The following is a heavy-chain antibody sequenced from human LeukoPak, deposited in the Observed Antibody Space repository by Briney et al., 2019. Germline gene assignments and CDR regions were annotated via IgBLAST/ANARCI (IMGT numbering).Heavy chain of an antibody. J-gene: IGHJ4*02. D-gene: IGHD3-10*01. CDR2: IYYNVTS. CDR3: ARAAGGDGSGSL. Sequence: PSETLSLTCAVYGGSFNDYYWNWIRQPPGKALEWIGYIYYNVTSDYNPSLKSRVTMSVDMSTNQSSLKLRSVTAADTAVYYCARAAGGDGSGSLWGQGTLVTVSS. V-gene: IGHV4-59*01. CDR1: GGSFNDYY.